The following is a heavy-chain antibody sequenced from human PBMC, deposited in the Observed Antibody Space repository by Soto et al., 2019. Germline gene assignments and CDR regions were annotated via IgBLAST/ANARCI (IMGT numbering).Heavy chain of an antibody. V-gene: IGHV3-23*01. D-gene: IGHD3-3*01. J-gene: IGHJ4*02. CDR2: ISAGGGNT. CDR1: GFTFGSSA. Sequence: EEQLLESGGDLVQPGGSLRLSCAASGFTFGSSAMSWVRQAPGKWLEWVSTISAGGGNTYYADSVKGRFTISRDNSKNTLYLQMNSLRAEDTAVYYCAKVLSAKYYFDYWGQGTLVTVSS. CDR3: AKVLSAKYYFDY.